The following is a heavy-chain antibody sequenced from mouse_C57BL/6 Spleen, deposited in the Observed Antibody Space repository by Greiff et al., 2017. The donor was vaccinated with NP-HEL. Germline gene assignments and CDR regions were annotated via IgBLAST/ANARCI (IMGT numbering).Heavy chain of an antibody. Sequence: QVQLQQSGAELVRPGTSVKVSCKASGYAFTNYLIEWVKQRPGQGLEWIGVINPGGGGTNYNEKFKGKATLTADKSSSTAYMQLSSLTSEDSAVYWCARRNYDYGGFADWGKGTLVTVSA. CDR2: INPGGGGT. CDR3: ARRNYDYGGFAD. CDR1: GYAFTNYL. D-gene: IGHD2-4*01. V-gene: IGHV1-54*01. J-gene: IGHJ3*01.